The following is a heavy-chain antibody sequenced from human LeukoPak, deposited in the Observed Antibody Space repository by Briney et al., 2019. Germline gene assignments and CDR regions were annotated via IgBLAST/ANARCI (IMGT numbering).Heavy chain of an antibody. D-gene: IGHD2-2*01. Sequence: GGSLRLSCATSGFTFTNYGMNWVRQAPGKGLEWVSYISSSGSTIYYADSVKGRFTISRDNAKNSLYLQMNSLRAEDTAVYYCARGVVPAAEFYYFDYWGQGTLVTVSS. CDR2: ISSSGSTI. V-gene: IGHV3-48*04. J-gene: IGHJ4*02. CDR3: ARGVVPAAEFYYFDY. CDR1: GFTFTNYG.